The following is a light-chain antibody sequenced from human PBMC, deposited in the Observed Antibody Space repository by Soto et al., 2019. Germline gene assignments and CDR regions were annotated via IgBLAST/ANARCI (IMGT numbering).Light chain of an antibody. V-gene: IGKV1-17*01. J-gene: IGKJ5*01. CDR1: QGIGND. Sequence: DLQMTQSPSSLSASVGDRVTITCRASQGIGNDLGWYQQKPGKAPKRLIYAASSLQSGVPSRFSGSGSGTEFTLTISSLQPEDFATYYCLQHNSYPSITFGQGTRLEIK. CDR2: AAS. CDR3: LQHNSYPSIT.